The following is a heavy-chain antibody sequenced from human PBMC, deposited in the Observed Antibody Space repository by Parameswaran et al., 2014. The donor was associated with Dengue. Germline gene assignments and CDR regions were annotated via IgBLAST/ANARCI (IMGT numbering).Heavy chain of an antibody. Sequence: VRQAPGKGLEWVSGISDSGGSTYYADSVKGRFTISRDNSKNTLYMHVKSLRADDTAIYYCAKARYVSLDARYFDWLSVGIWGQGTLVTVSS. CDR3: AKARYVSLDARYFDWLSVGI. CDR2: ISDSGGST. D-gene: IGHD3-9*01. V-gene: IGHV3-23*01. J-gene: IGHJ3*02.